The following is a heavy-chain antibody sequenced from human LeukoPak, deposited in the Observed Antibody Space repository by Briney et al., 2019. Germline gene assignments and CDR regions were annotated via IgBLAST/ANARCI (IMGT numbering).Heavy chain of an antibody. V-gene: IGHV3-73*01. J-gene: IGHJ4*02. D-gene: IGHD4-23*01. CDR2: IRSKANRYAT. Sequence: GGSLKLSCAASGFTFSDSALHWVRQASGKGLEWVGRIRSKANRYATEYAASVKGRFTISRDDSKNTAYLQMNSLKTEDTAVYYCTRRFDGGNSEVDSWGQGTLVTVSS. CDR3: TRRFDGGNSEVDS. CDR1: GFTFSDSA.